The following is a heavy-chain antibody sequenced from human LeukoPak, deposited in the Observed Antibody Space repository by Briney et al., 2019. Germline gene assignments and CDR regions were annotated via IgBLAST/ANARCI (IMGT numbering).Heavy chain of an antibody. V-gene: IGHV3-48*01. CDR3: ARGLQQLVRGFNYYFMDV. D-gene: IGHD6-13*01. CDR1: GFTFSRYS. J-gene: IGHJ6*03. Sequence: GGSLRLSCAASGFTFSRYSVNWVRQAPGKGLEWVSYITSSSSSIYYADSVRGRFAISRDNAENSLYLQMNSLRAEDTAVYYCARGLQQLVRGFNYYFMDVWGKGTTVTVSS. CDR2: ITSSSSSI.